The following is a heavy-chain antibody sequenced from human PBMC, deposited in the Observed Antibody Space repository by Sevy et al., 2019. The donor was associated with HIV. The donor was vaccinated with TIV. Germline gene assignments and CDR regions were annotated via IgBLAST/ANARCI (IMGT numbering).Heavy chain of an antibody. V-gene: IGHV3-33*01. D-gene: IGHD3-22*01. J-gene: IGHJ4*02. Sequence: GGSLRLSCAASGFTFSNYGMHWVRQAPGKGLEWVAVIWNDGSNIYYADSVKGRFTISRDNSKNTLYLQMNSLRVEVSAVYFCARGGDFNDRSAKRDFDYWGQGTLVTVSS. CDR1: GFTFSNYG. CDR2: IWNDGSNI. CDR3: ARGGDFNDRSAKRDFDY.